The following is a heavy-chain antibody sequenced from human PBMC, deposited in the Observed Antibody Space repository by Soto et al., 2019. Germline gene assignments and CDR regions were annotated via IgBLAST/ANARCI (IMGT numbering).Heavy chain of an antibody. CDR2: INNDGSRT. Sequence: GGSLRLSCAASGFTFSNYWIHWVRQVPGEGLVWVSSINNDGSRTWYADSVRGRIAMSRDNARNLVSLQMNSLRAENTAVYYCGTTFEYWGQGALVTVSS. J-gene: IGHJ4*02. V-gene: IGHV3-74*01. CDR3: GTTFEY. D-gene: IGHD1-26*01. CDR1: GFTFSNYW.